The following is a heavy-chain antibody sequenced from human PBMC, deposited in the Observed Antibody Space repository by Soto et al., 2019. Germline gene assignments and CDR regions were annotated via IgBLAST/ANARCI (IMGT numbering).Heavy chain of an antibody. CDR2: IYPGDSDT. CDR3: ASGSRAEKVVAATHDAFDI. V-gene: IGHV5-51*01. J-gene: IGHJ3*02. CDR1: GYSFTSYW. D-gene: IGHD2-15*01. Sequence: GESLKISCKGSGYSFTSYWIGWVRQMPGKGLEWMGIIYPGDSDTRYSPSFQGQVTISADKSISTAYLQWSSLTASDTAMYYCASGSRAEKVVAATHDAFDIWGQGTMVTVSS.